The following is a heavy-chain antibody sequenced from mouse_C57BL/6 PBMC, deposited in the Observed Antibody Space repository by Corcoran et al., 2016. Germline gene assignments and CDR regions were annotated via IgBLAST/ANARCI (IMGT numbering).Heavy chain of an antibody. Sequence: QVQLQQSGPELVKPGASVKISCKASGYTFTSYGISWVKQRTGQGLEWIGEIYPRSGNTYYNEKFKGKATLTADKSSSTAYMELRSLTSEDSAVYFCASYDYDRFAYWGQGTLVTVSA. CDR2: IYPRSGNT. J-gene: IGHJ3*01. D-gene: IGHD2-4*01. CDR1: GYTFTSYG. CDR3: ASYDYDRFAY. V-gene: IGHV1-81*01.